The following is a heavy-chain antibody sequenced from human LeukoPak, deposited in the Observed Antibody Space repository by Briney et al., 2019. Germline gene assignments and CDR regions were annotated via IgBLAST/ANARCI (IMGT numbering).Heavy chain of an antibody. CDR1: GGSISSGSYY. V-gene: IGHV4-61*02. CDR2: IYSSGST. J-gene: IGHJ4*02. CDR3: AREGGRSQIWFGKYYFDY. Sequence: PSETLSLTCTVSGGSISSGSYYWNWIRQPAGKGLEWIGRIYSSGSTNYNPSLKSRVTMSVDTSKNQFSLKLSSVTAADTAVYYCAREGGRSQIWFGKYYFDYWGQGTLVTVSS. D-gene: IGHD3-10*01.